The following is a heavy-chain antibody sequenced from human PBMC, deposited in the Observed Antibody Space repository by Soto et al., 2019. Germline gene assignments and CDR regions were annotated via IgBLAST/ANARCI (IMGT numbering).Heavy chain of an antibody. D-gene: IGHD1-1*01. CDR2: INDDGIST. Sequence: WGSLRLSCAASGFTFMMYWIHFCRQFPFKGPEWVSRINDDGISTNYADSVKGRFTISRDNAKNTLYLQMNALRVEDTGVYYCTRGPRPTSTGTGAFWGQGTLVTVSS. J-gene: IGHJ4*02. V-gene: IGHV3-74*01. CDR3: TRGPRPTSTGTGAF. CDR1: GFTFMMYW.